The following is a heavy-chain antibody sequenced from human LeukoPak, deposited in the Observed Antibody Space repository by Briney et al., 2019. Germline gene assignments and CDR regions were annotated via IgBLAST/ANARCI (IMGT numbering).Heavy chain of an antibody. V-gene: IGHV4-59*01. Sequence: PSETLSLTCTVSGGSISSYYWSWIRQPPGKGLGWIGYIYYSGSTNYNPSLKSRVTISVDTSKNQFSLKLSSVTAADTAVYYCARDGEAAAFDYWGQGTLVTVSS. CDR1: GGSISSYY. J-gene: IGHJ4*02. CDR3: ARDGEAAAFDY. D-gene: IGHD6-13*01. CDR2: IYYSGST.